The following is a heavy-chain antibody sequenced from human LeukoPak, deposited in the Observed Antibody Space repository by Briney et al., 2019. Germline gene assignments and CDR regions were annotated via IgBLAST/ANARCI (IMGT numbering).Heavy chain of an antibody. CDR2: ISYDAINK. J-gene: IGHJ4*02. CDR1: GFTFSSYG. D-gene: IGHD3-10*01. CDR3: ATGSHLDY. V-gene: IGHV3-30*03. Sequence: PGRSLRLSCAASGFTFSSYGMHWVRQAPGKGLEWVAVISYDAINKYYADSVKGRFTISRDNSKNTLYLQMNSLRAEDTAVYYCATGSHLDYWGQGTLVTVSS.